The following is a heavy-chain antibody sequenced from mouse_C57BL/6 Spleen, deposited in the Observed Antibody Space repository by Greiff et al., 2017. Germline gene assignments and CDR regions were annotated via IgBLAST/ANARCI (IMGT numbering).Heavy chain of an antibody. V-gene: IGHV1-75*01. CDR3: ARETTVVDPFDY. Sequence: VQGVESGPELVKPGASVKISCKASGYTFTDYYINWVKQRPGQGLEWIGWIFPGSGSTYYNEKFKGKATLTVDKSSSTAYMLLSSLTSEASAVYFCARETTVVDPFDYWGQGTTLTVSS. CDR1: GYTFTDYY. CDR2: IFPGSGST. D-gene: IGHD1-1*01. J-gene: IGHJ2*01.